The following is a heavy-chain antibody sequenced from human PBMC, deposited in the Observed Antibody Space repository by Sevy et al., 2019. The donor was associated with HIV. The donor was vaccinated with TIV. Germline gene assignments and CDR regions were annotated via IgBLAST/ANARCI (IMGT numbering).Heavy chain of an antibody. Sequence: ASVKVSCKASGYTFTSYDINSVRQATGQGLEWMGWMNPNSGNTGYAQKFQGRVTMTRNTSISTAYMELSSLRSEDTAVYYCARGARYFDWLLVHAFDIWGQGTMVTVSS. D-gene: IGHD3-9*01. CDR2: MNPNSGNT. CDR1: GYTFTSYD. J-gene: IGHJ3*02. V-gene: IGHV1-8*01. CDR3: ARGARYFDWLLVHAFDI.